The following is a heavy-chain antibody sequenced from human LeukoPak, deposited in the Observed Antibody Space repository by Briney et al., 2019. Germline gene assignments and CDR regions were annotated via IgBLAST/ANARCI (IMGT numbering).Heavy chain of an antibody. J-gene: IGHJ4*02. CDR1: GFTFSDYY. V-gene: IGHV3-11*01. Sequence: GGSRRLSWAASGFTFSDYYMSWIRQAPGKGLEWVSYISSSGSTIYYADSVKGRFTISRDNAKNSLYLQMNSLRAEDTAVYYCARRTGDSYYFDYWGQGTLVTVSS. CDR2: ISSSGSTI. D-gene: IGHD1-26*01. CDR3: ARRTGDSYYFDY.